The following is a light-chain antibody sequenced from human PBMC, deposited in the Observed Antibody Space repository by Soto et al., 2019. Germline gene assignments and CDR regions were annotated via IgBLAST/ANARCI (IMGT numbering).Light chain of an antibody. CDR3: SSYASSSTLL. CDR2: EVS. CDR1: SSDVGGYKY. V-gene: IGLV2-14*01. J-gene: IGLJ2*01. Sequence: QSALTQPASVSGSPGQSITISCTGTSSDVGGYKYVSWYQQHPGKAPKLIIYEVSNRPSGVPNRFSASKSGNTASLTISGLQAEDEADYFCSSYASSSTLLFGGGTKLTVL.